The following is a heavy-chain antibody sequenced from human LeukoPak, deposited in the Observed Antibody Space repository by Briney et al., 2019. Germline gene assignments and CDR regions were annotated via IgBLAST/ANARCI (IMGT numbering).Heavy chain of an antibody. CDR1: GDSVSSNSAT. CDR2: TYYRSKWYN. CDR3: ARGSSSNSWYFDY. J-gene: IGHJ4*02. Sequence: SQTLSLTCAISGDSVSSNSATWTWIRPSPSRGLECLGRTYYRSKWYNDYAESVKSRITINPDTSRNQFSLQVNSVTPEDTAVYYCARGSSSNSWYFDYWGQGTLVAVSS. D-gene: IGHD6-13*01. V-gene: IGHV6-1*01.